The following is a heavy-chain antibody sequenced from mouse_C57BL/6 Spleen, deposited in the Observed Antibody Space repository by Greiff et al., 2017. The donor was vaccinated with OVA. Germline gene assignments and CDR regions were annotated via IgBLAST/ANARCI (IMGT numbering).Heavy chain of an antibody. J-gene: IGHJ1*03. D-gene: IGHD1-1*01. CDR2: IWSGGST. CDR1: GFSLTSYG. CDR3: ARNSYGSTDWYFDV. Sequence: VKLMESGPGLVQPSQSLSITCTVSGFSLTSYGVHWVRQSPGKGLEWLGVIWSGGSTDYNAAFISRLSISKDNSKSQVFFKMNSLQADDTAIYYCARNSYGSTDWYFDVWGTGTTVTVSS. V-gene: IGHV2-2*01.